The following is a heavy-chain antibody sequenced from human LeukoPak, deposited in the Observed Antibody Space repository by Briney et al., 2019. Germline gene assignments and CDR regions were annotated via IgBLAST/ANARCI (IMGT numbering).Heavy chain of an antibody. CDR1: GFTFSSYA. D-gene: IGHD2-15*01. Sequence: PGGSLRLSCAASGFTFSSYAMSWVRQAPGKGLEWVSAISGRGGSTYYADSVKGRFTISRDNSKNTLYLQMNSLRAEDTAVYYCAKGGSRGYYYGMDVWGQGTTVTVSS. CDR2: ISGRGGST. J-gene: IGHJ6*02. V-gene: IGHV3-23*01. CDR3: AKGGSRGYYYGMDV.